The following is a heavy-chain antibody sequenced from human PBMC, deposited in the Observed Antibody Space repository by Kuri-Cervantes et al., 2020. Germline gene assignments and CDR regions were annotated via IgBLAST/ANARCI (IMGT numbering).Heavy chain of an antibody. Sequence: GESLKISCAASGFTFSSYGINWVRQAPGKGLEWVSYISSSGITTHYADSVKGRFSISRDNAKNTLYLQMNSLRAEDTAVYYCARTWNDRDDAFDIWGQGTMVTVSS. V-gene: IGHV3-48*03. D-gene: IGHD1-1*01. CDR1: GFTFSSYG. J-gene: IGHJ3*02. CDR2: ISSSGITT. CDR3: ARTWNDRDDAFDI.